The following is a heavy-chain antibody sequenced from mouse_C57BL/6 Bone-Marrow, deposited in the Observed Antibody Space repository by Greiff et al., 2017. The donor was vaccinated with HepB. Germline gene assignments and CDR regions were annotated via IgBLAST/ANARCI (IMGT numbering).Heavy chain of an antibody. V-gene: IGHV5-6*02. CDR2: ISSGGSYP. Sequence: DVKLVESGGDLVKPGGSLKLSCAASGFTFSSYGMSWVRQTPDKRLEWVATISSGGSYPYYPDSVKGRFTISRDNAKNTLYLQMSSLKSEDTAMYYCARVDYWGQGTTLTVSS. CDR1: GFTFSSYG. CDR3: ARVDY. J-gene: IGHJ2*01.